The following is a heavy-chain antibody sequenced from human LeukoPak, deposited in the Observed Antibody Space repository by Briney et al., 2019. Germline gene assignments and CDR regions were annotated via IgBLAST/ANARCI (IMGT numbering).Heavy chain of an antibody. V-gene: IGHV4-59*01. Sequence: PSETLSLTCSVSGGSISSDYWSWIRQPPGKGLEWIGYIFYSGSTNYNPSLKSRVTISVDTSKNQFSLKLSSVSAADTAVYYCARVSRYYYDSSGYFYEWFDPWGQGTLVTVSS. CDR2: IFYSGST. CDR3: ARVSRYYYDSSGYFYEWFDP. J-gene: IGHJ5*02. D-gene: IGHD3-22*01. CDR1: GGSISSDY.